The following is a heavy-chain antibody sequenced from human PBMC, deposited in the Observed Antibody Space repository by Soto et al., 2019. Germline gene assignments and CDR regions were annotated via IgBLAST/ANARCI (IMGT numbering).Heavy chain of an antibody. Sequence: GGSLRLACAASGFTFSDFFMSWVRQAPGKGLEWIAYISGSGSTIRYADSVKGRITISRDNAKNSVSLQMNSLRAEDTAVYYCARDGSGEDCSGGNCYYFDYWGLGTLVTVSS. D-gene: IGHD2-15*01. CDR1: GFTFSDFF. CDR3: ARDGSGEDCSGGNCYYFDY. CDR2: ISGSGSTI. V-gene: IGHV3-11*01. J-gene: IGHJ4*02.